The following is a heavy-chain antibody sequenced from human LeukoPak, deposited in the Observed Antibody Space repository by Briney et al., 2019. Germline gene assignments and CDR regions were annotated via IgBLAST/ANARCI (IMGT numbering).Heavy chain of an antibody. CDR2: IYYSGST. Sequence: PSETLSLTCTVSGGSNSSGGYYWSWIRQHPGKGLEWIGYIYYSGSTYYNPSLKSRVTISVDTSKNQFSLKLSSVTAADTAVYYCARAYYYDSSGYYYGPYFDYWGQGTLVTVSS. J-gene: IGHJ4*02. CDR3: ARAYYYDSSGYYYGPYFDY. V-gene: IGHV4-31*03. CDR1: GGSNSSGGYY. D-gene: IGHD3-22*01.